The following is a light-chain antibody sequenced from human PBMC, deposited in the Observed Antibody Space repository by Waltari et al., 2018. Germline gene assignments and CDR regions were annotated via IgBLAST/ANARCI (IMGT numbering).Light chain of an antibody. Sequence: EIVLSPSPGTPSLSLGERATLSCRASQSVSSSYLAWYQQKPGRAPRLLIYGASSRATGIPDRFSGSGSGTDFTLTISRLEPEDFAVYYCQQYGSSPRTFGQGTKVEI. CDR3: QQYGSSPRT. J-gene: IGKJ1*01. V-gene: IGKV3-20*01. CDR2: GAS. CDR1: QSVSSSY.